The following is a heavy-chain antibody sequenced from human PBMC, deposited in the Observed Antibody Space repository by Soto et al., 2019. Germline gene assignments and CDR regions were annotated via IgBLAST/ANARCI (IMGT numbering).Heavy chain of an antibody. CDR3: ARGGGEAAGHTDDKKKDAFDI. CDR2: INTGNGNT. D-gene: IGHD6-13*01. J-gene: IGHJ3*02. CDR1: GYTFTSYA. Sequence: ASVKVSCKASGYTFTSYAMNWVRQAPGQRLEWMGWINTGNGNTKYSQKFRGRVTITRDTSASTAYMKLSSVTAADTAVYYCARGGGEAAGHTDDKKKDAFDIWGQGTMVTVSS. V-gene: IGHV1-3*04.